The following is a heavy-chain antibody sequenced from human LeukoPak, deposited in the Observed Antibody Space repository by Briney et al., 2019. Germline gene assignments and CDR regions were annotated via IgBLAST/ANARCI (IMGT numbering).Heavy chain of an antibody. CDR2: INHSGST. V-gene: IGHV4-34*01. J-gene: IGHJ6*03. Sequence: PSETLSLTCAVYGGSFSGYYWSWIRQPPGKGLEWIGEINHSGSTNYNPSLKSRVTISVDTSKNQFSLKLSSVTAADTAVYYCGAYYYYYYMDVWGKGTTVTVSS. CDR3: GAYYYYYYMDV. CDR1: GGSFSGYY.